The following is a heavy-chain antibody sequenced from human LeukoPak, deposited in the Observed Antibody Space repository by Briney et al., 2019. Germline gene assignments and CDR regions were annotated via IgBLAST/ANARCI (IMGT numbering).Heavy chain of an antibody. CDR2: ISYDGSNK. CDR1: GFTFSSYG. V-gene: IGHV3-30*18. J-gene: IGHJ4*02. Sequence: GGSLRLSCAASGFTFSSYGMHWVRQAPGKGLEWVAVISYDGSNKYYADSVKGRFTISRDNSKNTLYLQMNSLRAEDTAVYYCAKEYLSSSWCRLYFDYWGQGTLVTVSS. CDR3: AKEYLSSSWCRLYFDY. D-gene: IGHD6-13*01.